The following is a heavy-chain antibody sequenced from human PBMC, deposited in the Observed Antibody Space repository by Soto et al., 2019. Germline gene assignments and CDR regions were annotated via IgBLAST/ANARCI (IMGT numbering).Heavy chain of an antibody. CDR2: IIPILGIA. CDR1: GGTFSSYT. D-gene: IGHD5-12*01. V-gene: IGHV1-69*04. J-gene: IGHJ5*02. Sequence: SVKVSCKASGGTFSSYTISWVRQAPGQGLEWMGRIIPILGIANYAQKFQGRVTITADKSTSTAYMELSSLRAEDAAVYYCAKDPLRNRHNWFDPWGQGTLVTVSS. CDR3: AKDPLRNRHNWFDP.